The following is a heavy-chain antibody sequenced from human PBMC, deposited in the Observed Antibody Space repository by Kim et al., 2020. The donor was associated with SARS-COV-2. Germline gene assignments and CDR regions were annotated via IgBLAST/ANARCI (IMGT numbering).Heavy chain of an antibody. CDR2: IYHVGST. D-gene: IGHD1-26*01. Sequence: SETLSLTCAVSGDSISSTNWWSWVRQTPRKGLEWIGEIYHVGSTNINPSLESRVTISVDKSRNQFSLKLTSVTAADTGTYYWTRGGGAVATTQRAVYWG. CDR3: TRGGGAVATTQRAVY. V-gene: IGHV4-4*02. J-gene: IGHJ4*01. CDR1: GDSISSTNW.